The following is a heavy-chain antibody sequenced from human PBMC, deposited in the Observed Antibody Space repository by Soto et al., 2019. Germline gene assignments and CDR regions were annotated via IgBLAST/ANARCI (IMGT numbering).Heavy chain of an antibody. CDR1: GYTFTSYG. V-gene: IGHV1-18*01. CDR2: ISAYNGNT. CDR3: AKDPARAVTLSYYYYGMDI. J-gene: IGHJ6*02. Sequence: ASVKVSCKASGYTFTSYGISWVRQAPGQGLEWMGWISAYNGNTNYAQKLQGRVTMTTDTSTSTAYMELRSLRSDDTAVYYCAKDPARAVTLSYYYYGMDIWGQGTTVTSP. D-gene: IGHD2-21*02.